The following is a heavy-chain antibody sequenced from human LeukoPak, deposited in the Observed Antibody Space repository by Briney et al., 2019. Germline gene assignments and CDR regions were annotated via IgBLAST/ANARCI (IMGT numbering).Heavy chain of an antibody. D-gene: IGHD3-10*01. CDR2: INVGNGNT. CDR3: AIGETPGSYYRS. Sequence: GASVKVSCKASGHTFTRRAMHWVRQAPGQRLEWMGWINVGNGNTKYPQKFQGRVTFTRDTSANTAYMEVSSLKSEDMAVYYCAIGETPGSYYRSWGQGTLVAVSS. V-gene: IGHV1-3*01. J-gene: IGHJ5*02. CDR1: GHTFTRRA.